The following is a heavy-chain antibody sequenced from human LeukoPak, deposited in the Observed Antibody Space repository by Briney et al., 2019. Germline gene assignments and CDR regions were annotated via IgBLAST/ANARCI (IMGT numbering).Heavy chain of an antibody. CDR2: IGAYNGNT. V-gene: IGHV1-18*01. CDR3: ARDLDGDYPLGY. CDR1: GYTFTSYG. J-gene: IGHJ4*02. D-gene: IGHD4-17*01. Sequence: ASVKVSCKASGYTFTSYGISWVRQAPGQGLEWMGWIGAYNGNTNYAQKLQGRVTMTTDTSTSTVYMELRSLRSDDTAVYYCARDLDGDYPLGYWGQGTLVTVSS.